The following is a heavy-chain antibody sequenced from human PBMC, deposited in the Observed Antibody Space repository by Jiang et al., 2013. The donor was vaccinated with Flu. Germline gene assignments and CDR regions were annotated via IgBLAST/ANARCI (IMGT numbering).Heavy chain of an antibody. Sequence: KPTQTLTLTCTFSGFSLSTSGMCVSWIRQPPGKALEWLARIDWDDDKYYSTSLKTRLTISKDTSKNQVVLTMTNMDPVDTATYYCARIRQGHWYFDLWGRGTLVTVSS. J-gene: IGHJ2*01. CDR1: GFSLSTSGMC. CDR3: ARIRQGHWYFDL. CDR2: IDWDDDK. V-gene: IGHV2-70*11.